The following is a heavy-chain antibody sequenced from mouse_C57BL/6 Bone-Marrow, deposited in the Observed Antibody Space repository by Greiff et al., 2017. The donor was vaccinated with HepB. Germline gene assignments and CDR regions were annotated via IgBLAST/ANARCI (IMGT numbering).Heavy chain of an antibody. D-gene: IGHD2-5*01. CDR1: GFSFNTYA. Sequence: EVQLVESGGGLVQPKGSLKLSCAASGFSFNTYAMNWVRQAPGKGLEWVARIRSKSNNYATYYADSVKDRFTISRDDSESMLYLQMNNLKTEDTAMYYCVREGYYSNLYYFDYWGQGTTLTVSS. CDR2: IRSKSNNYAT. J-gene: IGHJ2*01. V-gene: IGHV10-1*01. CDR3: VREGYYSNLYYFDY.